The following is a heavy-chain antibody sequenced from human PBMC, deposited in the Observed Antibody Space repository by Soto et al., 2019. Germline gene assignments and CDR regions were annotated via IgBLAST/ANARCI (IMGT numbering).Heavy chain of an antibody. CDR2: IYYSTKT. V-gene: IGHV4-30-4*02. CDR3: AIVCYSVDGLSY. J-gene: IGHJ4*02. Sequence: PSETLSLTCTASGVPISSGAFYWSRVRPAPGKGLVWVGYIYYSTKTYYNPSLKRCIDISLNVTSNLFSLRPTPISASDTAVYFCAIVCYSVDGLSYWGPGMLVTVSS. CDR1: GVPISSGAFY. D-gene: IGHD4-4*01.